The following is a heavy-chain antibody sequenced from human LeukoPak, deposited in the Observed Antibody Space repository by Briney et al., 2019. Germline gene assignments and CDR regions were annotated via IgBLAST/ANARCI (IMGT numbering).Heavy chain of an antibody. J-gene: IGHJ6*03. V-gene: IGHV3-11*04. CDR2: ISSSGSTI. D-gene: IGHD1-26*01. CDR1: GFTFSDYY. CDR3: ARGEWEPREALYYYYYMDV. Sequence: PGGSLRLSCAASGFTFSDYYMSWIRQAPGKGLEWVSYISSSGSTIYYADSVKGRFTISRDNAKNSLYLQMNSLRAEDTAVYYCARGEWEPREALYYYYYMDVWGKGTTVTVSS.